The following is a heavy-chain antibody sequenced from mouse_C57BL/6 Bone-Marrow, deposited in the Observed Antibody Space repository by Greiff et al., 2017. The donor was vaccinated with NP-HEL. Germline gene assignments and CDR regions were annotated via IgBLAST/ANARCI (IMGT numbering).Heavy chain of an antibody. CDR3: ARSAMDY. CDR2: INPGSGGT. CDR1: GYAFTNYL. V-gene: IGHV1-54*01. J-gene: IGHJ4*01. Sequence: VQLQQSGAELVRPGTSVKVSCKASGYAFTNYLIEWVKQRPGQGLEWIGVINPGSGGTNYNEKLKGKATLTADKSSSTAYMQLSSLTSEDSAVYFCARSAMDYWGQGTSVTVSS.